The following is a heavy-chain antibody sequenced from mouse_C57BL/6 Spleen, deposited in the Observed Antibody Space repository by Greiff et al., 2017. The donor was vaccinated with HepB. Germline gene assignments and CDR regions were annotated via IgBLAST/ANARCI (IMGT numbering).Heavy chain of an antibody. Sequence: EVQGVESGPVLVKPGASVKMSCKASGYTFTDYYMNWVKQSHGKSLEWIGVINPYNGGTSYNQKFKGKATLTVDKSSSTAYMELNSLTSEDSAVYYCARSGTTTPSFAYWGQGTLVTVSA. J-gene: IGHJ3*01. V-gene: IGHV1-19*01. CDR2: INPYNGGT. D-gene: IGHD1-1*01. CDR1: GYTFTDYY. CDR3: ARSGTTTPSFAY.